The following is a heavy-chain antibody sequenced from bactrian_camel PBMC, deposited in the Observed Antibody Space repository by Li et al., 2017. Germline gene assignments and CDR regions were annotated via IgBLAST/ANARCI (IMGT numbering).Heavy chain of an antibody. Sequence: HVQLVESGGGLVQPGGSLRLSCVGTGFPFSTYYMNWVRQAPGKGPEWVTSISYDGTTIFYGDSVKGRFTASRDNAKQTLYLQMNSPKTEDTAVYYCATIEYRGDRYASTFGYWGQGTQVTVS. CDR2: ISYDGTTI. CDR1: GFPFSTYY. CDR3: ATIEYRGDRYASTFGY. D-gene: IGHD2*01. V-gene: IGHV3-2*01. J-gene: IGHJ6*01.